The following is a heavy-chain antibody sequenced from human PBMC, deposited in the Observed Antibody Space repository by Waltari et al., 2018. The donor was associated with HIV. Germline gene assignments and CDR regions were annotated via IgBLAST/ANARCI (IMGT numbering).Heavy chain of an antibody. D-gene: IGHD3-22*01. CDR2: ISGSGAHT. CDR3: AKDFDTSGLPYVVIDS. V-gene: IGHV3-23*04. CDR1: GVPFRSHA. Sequence: EVKLVQSGGGLVQPGGSLRLSCTASGVPFRSHAMSWVRQTPGKGLQWVSTISGSGAHTYYADSAKGLFTISRDNAENTLFLQMTRLRVEDTARYFCAKDFDTSGLPYVVIDSWGQGTLVTVSS. J-gene: IGHJ4*02.